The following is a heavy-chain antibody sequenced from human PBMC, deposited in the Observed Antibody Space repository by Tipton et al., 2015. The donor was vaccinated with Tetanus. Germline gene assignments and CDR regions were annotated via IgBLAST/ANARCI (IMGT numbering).Heavy chain of an antibody. Sequence: TLSLTCAVYGGSFSVYYWSWIRQPPGKGLEWIGEINHSRNINNNPSLKSRVTISIDTSKNQFSLKLSSVTAADTGVYYCAKRDYKKGNWVDPWGQRIPVTVSS. D-gene: IGHD4-11*01. J-gene: IGHJ5*02. CDR1: GGSFSVYY. CDR3: AKRDYKKGNWVDP. V-gene: IGHV4-34*01. CDR2: INHSRNI.